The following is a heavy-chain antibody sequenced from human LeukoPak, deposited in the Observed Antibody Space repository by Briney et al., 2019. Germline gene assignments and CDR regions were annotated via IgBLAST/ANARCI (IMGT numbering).Heavy chain of an antibody. D-gene: IGHD2-2*01. CDR3: AKDGADCTSTTCFLPTYAFDY. V-gene: IGHV3-23*01. Sequence: PGGSLRLSCAASGFTFSDYAMSWVRQAPGEGLEWVSGIMGSGFRRYYADSVKGRFTISRDDSKNTLYLQMNSLRAEDTAVYYCAKDGADCTSTTCFLPTYAFDYWGQGTLVTVSS. CDR1: GFTFSDYA. J-gene: IGHJ4*02. CDR2: IMGSGFRR.